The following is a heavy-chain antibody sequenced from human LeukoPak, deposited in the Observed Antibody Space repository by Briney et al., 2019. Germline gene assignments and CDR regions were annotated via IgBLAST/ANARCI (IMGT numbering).Heavy chain of an antibody. CDR2: ISSSGSTI. D-gene: IGHD3-10*01. Sequence: GGSLRLSCAASGFTFSVYYMSWIRQAPGKGLEWVSYISSSGSTIYYADSVKGRFTISRHNAKNSLYLQMNSLRAEDTAVYYCARDPLSGSSGYRGQGTLVTVSS. CDR1: GFTFSVYY. V-gene: IGHV3-11*04. CDR3: ARDPLSGSSGY. J-gene: IGHJ4*02.